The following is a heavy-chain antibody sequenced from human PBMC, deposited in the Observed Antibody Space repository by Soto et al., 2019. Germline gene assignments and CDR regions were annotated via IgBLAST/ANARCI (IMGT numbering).Heavy chain of an antibody. CDR2: IIPIPRTA. D-gene: IGHD2-2*01. Sequence: QVQLVQSGAEVKKPGSSVKVSCKASGGTFGSYAISWVRQAPGQGLEWMGGIIPIPRTANYAQKFQGRATIAADESTSTAYMELSSLRSEDTAVYYCARSQGSSTSLEIYYYYYYGMDVWGQGTTVTVSS. CDR1: GGTFGSYA. CDR3: ARSQGSSTSLEIYYYYYYGMDV. J-gene: IGHJ6*02. V-gene: IGHV1-69*01.